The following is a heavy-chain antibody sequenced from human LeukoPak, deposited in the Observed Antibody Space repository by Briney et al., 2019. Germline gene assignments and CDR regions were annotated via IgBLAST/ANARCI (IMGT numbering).Heavy chain of an antibody. D-gene: IGHD2-2*01. CDR2: ISSSGSYI. Sequence: PGGSLRLSCAASGFTFSSYSMNWVRQAPGKGLEWVSSISSSGSYIYYADSVKGRFTISRDNAKNSLYLQMNSLRAEDTAVYYCARDVGRSISCYDYWGQGTLVTVSS. J-gene: IGHJ4*02. CDR1: GFTFSSYS. CDR3: ARDVGRSISCYDY. V-gene: IGHV3-21*01.